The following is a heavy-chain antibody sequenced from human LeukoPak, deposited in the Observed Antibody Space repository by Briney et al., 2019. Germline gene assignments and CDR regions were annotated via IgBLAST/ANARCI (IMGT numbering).Heavy chain of an antibody. CDR1: GYTFTSYY. Sequence: ASVKVSCKPSGYTFTSYYMHWVRQAPGQGLEWMGIINPSGGSTSYAQKFQGRVTMTRDTSTSTVYMELSSLRSEDTAVYYCARAFYSAPIDYWGQGTLVTVSS. CDR3: ARAFYSAPIDY. J-gene: IGHJ4*02. CDR2: INPSGGST. D-gene: IGHD6-13*01. V-gene: IGHV1-46*01.